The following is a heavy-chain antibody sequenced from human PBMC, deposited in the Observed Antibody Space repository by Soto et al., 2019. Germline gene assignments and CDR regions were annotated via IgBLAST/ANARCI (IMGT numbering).Heavy chain of an antibody. CDR2: IYATGTT. CDR1: GASISGFY. J-gene: IGHJ5*02. Sequence: KSSETLSLTCTVSGASISGFYWSWIRKSAGKGLEWIGRIYATGTTDYNPSLKSRVMMSVDTSKKQFSLKLRSVTAADTAVYYCVRDGTKTLRDWFDPWGQGISVTVSS. CDR3: VRDGTKTLRDWFDP. D-gene: IGHD1-1*01. V-gene: IGHV4-4*07.